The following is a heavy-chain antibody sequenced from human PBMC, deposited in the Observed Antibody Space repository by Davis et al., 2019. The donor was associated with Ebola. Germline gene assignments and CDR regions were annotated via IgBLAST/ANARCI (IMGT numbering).Heavy chain of an antibody. Sequence: AASVKVSCKASGYTFTSYAMHWVRQAPGQRLEWMGWINAGNGNTKYSQKFQGRVTITRDTSASTAYMELSSLRSEDTAVYYCALLGKQQANWFDPWGQGTLVTVSS. CDR3: ALLGKQQANWFDP. V-gene: IGHV1-3*01. J-gene: IGHJ5*02. D-gene: IGHD6-13*01. CDR2: INAGNGNT. CDR1: GYTFTSYA.